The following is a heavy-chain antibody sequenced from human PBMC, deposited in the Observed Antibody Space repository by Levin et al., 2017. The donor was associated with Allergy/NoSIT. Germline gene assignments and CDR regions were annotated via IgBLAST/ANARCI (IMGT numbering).Heavy chain of an antibody. D-gene: IGHD3-22*01. Sequence: PSETLSLTCAASGFTFSTYSMNWVRQAPGKGLEWVSYISSSSSTIYSADSVKGRFSISRDNAKNSLYLQMNNLRDEDTAVYYCARDPATSGYYPDSWGQGTLVTVSS. J-gene: IGHJ4*02. CDR2: ISSSSSTI. CDR1: GFTFSTYS. CDR3: ARDPATSGYYPDS. V-gene: IGHV3-48*02.